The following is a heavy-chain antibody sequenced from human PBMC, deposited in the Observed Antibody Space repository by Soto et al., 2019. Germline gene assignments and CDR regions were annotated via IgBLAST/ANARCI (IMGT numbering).Heavy chain of an antibody. CDR3: ARAYDSSGYSDY. D-gene: IGHD3-22*01. CDR1: GGSISSYY. Sequence: PSETLSLTCTVSGGSISSYYWSWIRQPPGKGLEWIGYIYYSGSTYYNPSLKSRVTISVDTSKNQFSLKLSSVTAADTAVYYCARAYDSSGYSDYWGQEPRSPSPQ. V-gene: IGHV4-59*12. J-gene: IGHJ4*01. CDR2: IYYSGST.